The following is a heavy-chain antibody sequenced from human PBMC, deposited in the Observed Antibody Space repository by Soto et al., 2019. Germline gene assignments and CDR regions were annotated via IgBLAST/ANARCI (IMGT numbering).Heavy chain of an antibody. CDR2: INAGNGNT. CDR3: ARGAVDNFWSSLSDLARGFDS. V-gene: IGHV1-3*01. D-gene: IGHD3-3*01. CDR1: GYTFTSYA. Sequence: ASVKVACKASGYTFTSYAMHWVRQAPGQRLEWMGWINAGNGNTKYSQKFQGRVTITRDTSASTAYMELSSLRSEDTAVYYCARGAVDNFWSSLSDLARGFDSWGQGTLVTVSS. J-gene: IGHJ5*01.